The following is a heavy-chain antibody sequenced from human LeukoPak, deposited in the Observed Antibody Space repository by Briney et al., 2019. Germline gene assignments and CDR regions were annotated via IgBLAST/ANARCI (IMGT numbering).Heavy chain of an antibody. CDR3: AGEARTTGSLDY. CDR1: GYTFTSYG. CDR2: ISAYNGNT. J-gene: IGHJ4*02. D-gene: IGHD4-11*01. Sequence: ASVKVSCKASGYTFTSYGISWVRQAPGQGLEWMGWISAYNGNTNYAQKLQGRVTMTTDTSTSTAYMELRSLRSDDTAVYYCAGEARTTGSLDYWGQGPLFTVSS. V-gene: IGHV1-18*01.